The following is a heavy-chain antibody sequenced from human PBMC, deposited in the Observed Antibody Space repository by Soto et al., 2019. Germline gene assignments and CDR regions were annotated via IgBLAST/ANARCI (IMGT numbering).Heavy chain of an antibody. CDR3: TTGCTNGVCYGAKAFDI. CDR2: IKSKTDGGTT. D-gene: IGHD2-8*01. Sequence: GSLRLSCAASGFTFSNAWMSWVRQAPGKGLEWVGRIKSKTDGGTTDYAAPVKGRFTISRDDSKNTLYLQMNSLKTEDTAVYYCTTGCTNGVCYGAKAFDIWGQGTMVTVSS. V-gene: IGHV3-15*01. J-gene: IGHJ3*02. CDR1: GFTFSNAW.